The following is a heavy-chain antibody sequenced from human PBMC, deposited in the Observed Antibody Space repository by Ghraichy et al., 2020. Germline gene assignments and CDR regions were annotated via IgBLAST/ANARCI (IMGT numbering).Heavy chain of an antibody. CDR1: GFSLISYS. CDR3: ARDQVSSWYYYGMDV. V-gene: IGHV3-21*01. D-gene: IGHD6-13*01. J-gene: IGHJ6*02. Sequence: GSLRLSCAASGFSLISYSMNWVRQAPGKGLEWVSSISSSSIYMNYGDSMKGRFTISRDNAKNSVFLQMNSLRVEDTAVYYCARDQVSSWYYYGMDVWGQGTTVTVSS. CDR2: ISSSSIYM.